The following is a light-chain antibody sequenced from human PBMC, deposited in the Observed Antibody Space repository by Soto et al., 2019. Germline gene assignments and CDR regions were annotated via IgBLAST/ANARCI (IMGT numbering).Light chain of an antibody. CDR3: TSFAGDNNFVV. Sequence: QSVLTQPPSASGSPGQSVTISCTGTSGDVGRYNYVSWYQQHPGKAPKLMIYQVTKRPSGAPDRFSGSKSGNTASLTVSGLQAEDEAHYYCTSFAGDNNFVVFGGGTKLTVL. V-gene: IGLV2-8*01. CDR2: QVT. J-gene: IGLJ2*01. CDR1: SGDVGRYNY.